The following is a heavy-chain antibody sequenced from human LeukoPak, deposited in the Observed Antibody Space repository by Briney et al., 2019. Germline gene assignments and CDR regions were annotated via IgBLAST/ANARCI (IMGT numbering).Heavy chain of an antibody. J-gene: IGHJ3*02. D-gene: IGHD2-2*01. CDR3: ARGCGSTSRYDFDI. CDR2: IYYSGST. CDR1: GGSISSGDYY. V-gene: IGHV4-30-4*01. Sequence: PSQTLSLTCTVSGGSISSGDYYWSWIRQPPGKGLEWIGYIYYSGSTYYNPSLKSRVTISVDTSKNQFSLKLSSVTAADTAVYYCARGCGSTSRYDFDIWGQGTMVTVSS.